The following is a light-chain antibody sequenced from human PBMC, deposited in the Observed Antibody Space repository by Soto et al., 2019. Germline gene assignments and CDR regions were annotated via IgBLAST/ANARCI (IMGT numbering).Light chain of an antibody. CDR3: SSYTSSNSVV. CDR1: SSDVGGHNY. V-gene: IGLV2-14*01. CDR2: EVS. Sequence: QPVLTQPASVSGSPRQSITISCTGTSSDVGGHNYVSWYQQYPGKAPKLMIYEVSNRPSGVSNRFSGSKSGNTASLTISGLQAEDEADYFCSSYTSSNSVVFGGGTKVTVL. J-gene: IGLJ2*01.